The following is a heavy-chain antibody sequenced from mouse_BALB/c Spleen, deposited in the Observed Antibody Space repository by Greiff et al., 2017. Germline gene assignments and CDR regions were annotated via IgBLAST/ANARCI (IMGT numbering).Heavy chain of an antibody. CDR2: IWGDGST. V-gene: IGHV2-6-7*01. D-gene: IGHD2-14*01. CDR1: GFSLTGYG. Sequence: QVHVKQSGPGLVAPSQSLSITCTVSGFSLTGYGVNWVRQPPGKGLEWLGMIWGDGSTDYNSALKSRLSISKDNSKSQVFLKMNSLQTDDTARYYCAREGRASYRFYAMDYWGQGTSVTVSS. J-gene: IGHJ4*01. CDR3: AREGRASYRFYAMDY.